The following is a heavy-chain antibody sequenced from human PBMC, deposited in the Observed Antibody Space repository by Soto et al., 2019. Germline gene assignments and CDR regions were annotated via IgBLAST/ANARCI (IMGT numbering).Heavy chain of an antibody. CDR1: GGSISGYY. V-gene: IGHV4-59*08. D-gene: IGHD3-16*01. J-gene: IGHJ4*02. CDR3: ARHANGGSYPMDH. Sequence: QVQLQESGPGLVKPSETLSVTCDVSGGSISGYYWAWIRQPPGRGLEYLGHIYSSGSANYNPSLASRVTRSVVTSMTQFALTLRSVSDVETAFYYCARHANGGSYPMDHWGRGTLVTVSS. CDR2: IYSSGSA.